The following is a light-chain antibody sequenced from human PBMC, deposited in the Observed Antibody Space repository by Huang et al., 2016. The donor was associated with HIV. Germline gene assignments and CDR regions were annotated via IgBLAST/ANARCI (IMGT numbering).Light chain of an antibody. CDR2: DES. V-gene: IGKV1-33*01. Sequence: DIQMTQSPSSLSASVGDRVTITCQASQDISNYLSWYQHKPGRAPKPLIFDESSLETGVPSRCSGSGSGTYFTLTIASLQPEDVATYYCQHYDDPYTFGQGTKLEIK. J-gene: IGKJ2*01. CDR1: QDISNY. CDR3: QHYDDPYT.